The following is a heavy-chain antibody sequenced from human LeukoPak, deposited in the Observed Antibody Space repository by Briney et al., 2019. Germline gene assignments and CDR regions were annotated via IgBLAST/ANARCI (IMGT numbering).Heavy chain of an antibody. CDR2: IYYSGST. V-gene: IGHV4-39*07. D-gene: IGHD3-22*01. Sequence: SETLSLTCTVSGGSISSSRYYWGWIRQPPGRGLEWIGSIYYSGSTYYNPSLKSRVTISLDTSKNQFSLKLSSVTAADTAVYYCARDHPINYDSSGYYLVEAFDIWGQGTMVTVSS. CDR3: ARDHPINYDSSGYYLVEAFDI. CDR1: GGSISSSRYY. J-gene: IGHJ3*02.